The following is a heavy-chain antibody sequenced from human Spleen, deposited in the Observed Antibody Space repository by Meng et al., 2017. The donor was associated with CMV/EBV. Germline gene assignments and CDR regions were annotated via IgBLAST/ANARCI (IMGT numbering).Heavy chain of an antibody. Sequence: GGSLRLSCAASGFTFSDYYMSWIRQAPGKGLEWVSYISSSGSTIYYADSVKGRFTISRDNSKNTLYLQMNSLRAEDTAVYYCARDRVVPAAILSYYYYGMDVWGQGTTVTVSS. D-gene: IGHD2-2*02. CDR3: ARDRVVPAAILSYYYYGMDV. CDR1: GFTFSDYY. J-gene: IGHJ6*02. V-gene: IGHV3-11*04. CDR2: ISSSGSTI.